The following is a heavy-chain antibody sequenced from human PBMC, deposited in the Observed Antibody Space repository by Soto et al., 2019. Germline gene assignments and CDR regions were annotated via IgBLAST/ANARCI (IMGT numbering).Heavy chain of an antibody. CDR2: ISYDGSNK. CDR3: AKDQFPGTVKFMYYFDY. CDR1: GFTFSSYG. Sequence: GGSLRLSCAASGFTFSSYGMHWVRQAPGKGLEWVAVISYDGSNKYYADSVKGRFTISRDNSKNTLYLQMNSLRAEDTAVYYCAKDQFPGTVKFMYYFDYWGQGTLVTVSS. D-gene: IGHD2-21*01. J-gene: IGHJ4*02. V-gene: IGHV3-30*18.